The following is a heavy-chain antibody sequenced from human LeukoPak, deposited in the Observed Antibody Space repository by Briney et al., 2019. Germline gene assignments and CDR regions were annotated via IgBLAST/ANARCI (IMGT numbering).Heavy chain of an antibody. J-gene: IGHJ4*02. CDR2: IIPIFGTA. CDR3: ARGWNIVVVPAGAYESYFDH. V-gene: IGHV1-69*13. D-gene: IGHD2-2*01. CDR1: GGTLSSYA. Sequence: SVKVSCKASGGTLSSYAISWVRQAPGQGLEWMGGIIPIFGTANYAQKFQGRVTITADESTSTAYMELSSLRSEDTAVYYCARGWNIVVVPAGAYESYFDHWGQGTLVTVSS.